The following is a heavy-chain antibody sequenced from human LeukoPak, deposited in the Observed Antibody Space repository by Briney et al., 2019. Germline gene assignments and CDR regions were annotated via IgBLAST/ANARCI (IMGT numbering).Heavy chain of an antibody. Sequence: ETLSLTCTVSGGSISSSSYYWGWIRQPPGKGLEWVSSISSSSSYIYYADSVKGRFTISRDNAKNSLYLQMNSLRAEDTAVYYCASRSGYSSDDGMDVWGKGTTITVSS. D-gene: IGHD6-19*01. CDR2: ISSSSSYI. J-gene: IGHJ6*04. CDR3: ASRSGYSSDDGMDV. CDR1: GGSISSSS. V-gene: IGHV3-21*01.